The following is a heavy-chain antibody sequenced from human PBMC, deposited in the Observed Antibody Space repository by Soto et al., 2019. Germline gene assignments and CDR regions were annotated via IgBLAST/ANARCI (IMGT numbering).Heavy chain of an antibody. CDR1: GGTFSSYT. Sequence: QVQLVQSGAEVKKPGSSVKVSCKASGGTFSSYTISWVRQAPGQGLEWMGRIIPILGIANYAQKFEGRVTXTXDXXTNTAYMERVRLRSEAAAVYYCASATVTPGNWFDPWGQGTLVTVSS. V-gene: IGHV1-69*02. J-gene: IGHJ5*02. CDR3: ASATVTPGNWFDP. CDR2: IIPILGIA. D-gene: IGHD4-17*01.